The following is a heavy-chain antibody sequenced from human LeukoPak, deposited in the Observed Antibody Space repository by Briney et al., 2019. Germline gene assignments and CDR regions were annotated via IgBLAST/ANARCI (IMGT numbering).Heavy chain of an antibody. CDR2: ISGSGGST. CDR3: AKDFTIFGVVPDY. V-gene: IGHV3-23*01. D-gene: IGHD3-3*01. Sequence: GGSLRLSCAASGFTFSSYAMSWVRQAPGKGLEWVSVISGSGGSTYYADSVKGRFTISRDNSKNTLYLQMNSLRAEDTAVYYCAKDFTIFGVVPDYWGQGTLVTVSS. J-gene: IGHJ4*02. CDR1: GFTFSSYA.